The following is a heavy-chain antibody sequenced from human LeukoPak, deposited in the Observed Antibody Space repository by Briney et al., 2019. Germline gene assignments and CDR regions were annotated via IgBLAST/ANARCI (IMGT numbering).Heavy chain of an antibody. D-gene: IGHD2-21*01. CDR2: INPSGGST. V-gene: IGHV1-46*01. J-gene: IGHJ6*02. CDR3: ARSVIPLGMDV. CDR1: GYTFTSYY. Sequence: EASVTVSCKASGYTFTSYYMHWVRQAPGQGLEWMGIINPSGGSTSYAQKFQGRVTMARDTSTSTVYMELSSLRSEDTAVYYCARSVIPLGMDVWGQGTTVTVSS.